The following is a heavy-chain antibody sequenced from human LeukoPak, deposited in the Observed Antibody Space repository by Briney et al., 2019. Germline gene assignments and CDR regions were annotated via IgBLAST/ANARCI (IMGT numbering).Heavy chain of an antibody. V-gene: IGHV3-23*01. J-gene: IGHJ4*02. CDR3: AKMNVLPGYYTPMFDF. CDR2: VSGSGSST. D-gene: IGHD3-9*01. Sequence: GGSRRLSFAVSGFAFRSSATSGGRQAPRKGLEWVSVVSGSGSSTDYADSVKGRFTISRDNSTNTLYLQISTLSAERTRVYNSAKMNVLPGYYTPMFDFWGQGTLVTVSS. CDR1: GFAFRSSA.